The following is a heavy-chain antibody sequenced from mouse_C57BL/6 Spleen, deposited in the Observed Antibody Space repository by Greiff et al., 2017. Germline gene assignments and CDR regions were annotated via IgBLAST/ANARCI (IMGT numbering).Heavy chain of an antibody. D-gene: IGHD2-3*01. J-gene: IGHJ2*01. CDR3: ARDDYDD. CDR2: ISSGSSTI. V-gene: IGHV5-17*01. CDR1: GFTFSDYG. Sequence: EVQRVESGGGLVKPGGSLKLSCAASGFTFSDYGMHWARQAPEQGLAWVAYISSGSSTIYYADTVKGRFTISRDNGKNTLFLQMTSLRSEDTAMYYCARDDYDDWGKGTTLTVSS.